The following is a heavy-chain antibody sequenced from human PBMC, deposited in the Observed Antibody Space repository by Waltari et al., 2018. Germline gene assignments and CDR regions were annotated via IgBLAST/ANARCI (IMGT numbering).Heavy chain of an antibody. D-gene: IGHD5-12*01. J-gene: IGHJ4*02. CDR2: IYYSGST. Sequence: QVQLQESGPGLVKPSQTLSLTCTVSGGSISSGGYYWSWIRQHPGKGLEWIGYIYYSGSTYDNPTLKSRVTISVDTSKNQFSLKRSSVTAADTAVYYCARSYGYNIDFDYWGQGTLVTVSS. CDR3: ARSYGYNIDFDY. CDR1: GGSISSGGYY. V-gene: IGHV4-31*03.